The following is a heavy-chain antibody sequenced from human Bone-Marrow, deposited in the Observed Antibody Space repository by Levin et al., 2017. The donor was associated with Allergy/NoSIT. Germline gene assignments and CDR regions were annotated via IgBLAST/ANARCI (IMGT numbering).Heavy chain of an antibody. CDR1: GFTFSSYG. V-gene: IGHV3-30*03. J-gene: IGHJ2*01. CDR2: MSYDGNNK. Sequence: PGGSLRLSCAASGFTFSSYGMHWVRQAPGKGLEWVAVMSYDGNNKYYADSMKGRFTISRDNSENTLYLEMNSLRAEDTAVYYCARDRGGLERQDLGWYFDLWGRGTLVTVSS. D-gene: IGHD1-1*01. CDR3: ARDRGGLERQDLGWYFDL.